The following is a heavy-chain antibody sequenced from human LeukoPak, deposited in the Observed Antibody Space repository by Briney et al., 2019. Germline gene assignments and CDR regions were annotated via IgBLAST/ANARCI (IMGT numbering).Heavy chain of an antibody. V-gene: IGHV1-69*04. Sequence: SSVKVSCKTSGGTFNNYAISWVRQAPGQGLEWMGRAVPMFGIRNYPQTFRGRVNITADKATNTVYMELRSLRAEDTAIYYCATEPSRSYSFDHLDFWGLGTPVTVSS. CDR3: ATEPSRSYSFDHLDF. CDR2: AVPMFGIR. CDR1: GGTFNNYA. D-gene: IGHD5-12*01. J-gene: IGHJ4*02.